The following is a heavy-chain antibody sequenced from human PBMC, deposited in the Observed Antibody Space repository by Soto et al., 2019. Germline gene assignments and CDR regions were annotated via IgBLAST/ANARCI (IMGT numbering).Heavy chain of an antibody. CDR2: IYSGGST. CDR3: ARDPVLFPAGSRLHYLMYV. D-gene: IGHD2-2*01. J-gene: IGHJ6*02. V-gene: IGHV3-53*01. Sequence: PGGSLRLSCAASGFSVSSNYTSWVRQAPGKGLEWVSLIYSGGSTYYADSVKGRFTISRDNSKNTLYLQMNSLRAEDTAVYYCARDPVLFPAGSRLHYLMYVWGQGTTVPVSS. CDR1: GFSVSSNY.